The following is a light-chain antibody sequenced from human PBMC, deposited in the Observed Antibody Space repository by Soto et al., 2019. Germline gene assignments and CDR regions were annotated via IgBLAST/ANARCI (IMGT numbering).Light chain of an antibody. Sequence: EIVLTQSPATLSLSPGERATLSCRASQSVSSYLAWYQQKPGQAPRLLIYDASNRATGIPARFSGSGSGTDFTFTISSLEPEDFAVYYCQQRSNWLLTFGGGTKGDIK. CDR3: QQRSNWLLT. J-gene: IGKJ4*01. V-gene: IGKV3-11*01. CDR1: QSVSSY. CDR2: DAS.